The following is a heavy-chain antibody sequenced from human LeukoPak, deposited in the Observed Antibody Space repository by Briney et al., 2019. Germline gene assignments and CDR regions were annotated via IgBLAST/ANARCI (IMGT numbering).Heavy chain of an antibody. V-gene: IGHV1-18*01. CDR2: ISAYNGNT. J-gene: IGHJ4*02. CDR1: GYTFTSYG. D-gene: IGHD3-16*02. CDR3: ARDRYYDYVWGSYRLDY. Sequence: ASVKLSCKASGYTFTSYGISWVRQAPGQGLEWMGWISAYNGNTNYAQKLQGRVTMTTDTSTSTAYMELRSLRSDDTAVYYCARDRYYDYVWGSYRLDYWGQGTLVTVSS.